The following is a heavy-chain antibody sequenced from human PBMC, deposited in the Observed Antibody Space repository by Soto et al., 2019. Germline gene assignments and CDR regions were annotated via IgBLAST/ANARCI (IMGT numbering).Heavy chain of an antibody. CDR3: ASAAVTGTAGLDF. J-gene: IGHJ4*02. CDR1: GYTFSGFY. D-gene: IGHD6-19*01. CDR2: ISPNSGGT. V-gene: IGHV1-2*02. Sequence: ASLKVSCKASGYTFSGFYMHWVRQAPGQGLEWMGWISPNSGGTKSAEKFQGRVTMTRDTSISTAYMELSRLTSDDTAVYYCASAAVTGTAGLDFWGQGTQVTVSS.